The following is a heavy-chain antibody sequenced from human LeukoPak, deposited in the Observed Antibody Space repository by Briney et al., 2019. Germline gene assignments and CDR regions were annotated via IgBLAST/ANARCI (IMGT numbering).Heavy chain of an antibody. V-gene: IGHV1-2*02. J-gene: IGHJ4*02. CDR2: INPNSGGT. CDR3: ARVKRSSTSCYDY. CDR1: GYTFTGYY. D-gene: IGHD2-2*01. Sequence: ASVKVSCKASGYTFTGYYMHWVRQAPGQGLEWMGWINPNSGGTNYAQKFQGRVTMTRDTSISTAYMELSRLRSDDTAVYYCARVKRSSTSCYDYWGQGTLVTVSS.